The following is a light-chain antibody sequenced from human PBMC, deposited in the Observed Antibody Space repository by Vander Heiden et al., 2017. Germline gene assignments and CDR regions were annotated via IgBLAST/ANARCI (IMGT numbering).Light chain of an antibody. J-gene: IGLJ1*01. Sequence: SYELTQPPSVSVSPGQTASITCSGDKLGDKYACWYQQKPGQSPVLVIYQDSKRTSGTPERFSGSNSGNTATLTLSGTQAMDEADYYCQAWDSSNYVFGTGTKVTVL. CDR1: KLGDKY. CDR3: QAWDSSNYV. CDR2: QDS. V-gene: IGLV3-1*01.